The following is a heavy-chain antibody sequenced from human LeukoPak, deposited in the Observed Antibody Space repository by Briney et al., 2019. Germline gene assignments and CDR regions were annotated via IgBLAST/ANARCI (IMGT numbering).Heavy chain of an antibody. D-gene: IGHD2-2*01. CDR3: ARDYCSSTSCYLNYYYYGMDV. CDR2: IWYDGSNK. V-gene: IGHV3-33*08. Sequence: GGSLRLSCAAPGFTFSSYGMHWVRQAPGKGLEWVAVIWYDGSNKYYADSVKGRFTISRDNSKNTLYLQMNSLRAEDTAVYYCARDYCSSTSCYLNYYYYGMDVWGQGTTVTVSS. J-gene: IGHJ6*02. CDR1: GFTFSSYG.